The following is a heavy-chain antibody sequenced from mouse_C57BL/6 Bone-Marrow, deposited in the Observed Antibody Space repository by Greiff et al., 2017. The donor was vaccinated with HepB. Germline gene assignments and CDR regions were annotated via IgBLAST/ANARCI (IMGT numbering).Heavy chain of an antibody. Sequence: EVHLVESGGDLVKPGGSLKLSCAASGFTFSSYGMSWVRQTPDKRLEWVATISSGGSYTYYPDSVKGRFTISRDNAKNTLYLQMSSLKSEDTAMYYCARPYYYGSSRFAYWGQGTLVTVSA. CDR2: ISSGGSYT. CDR1: GFTFSSYG. J-gene: IGHJ3*01. V-gene: IGHV5-6*01. D-gene: IGHD1-1*01. CDR3: ARPYYYGSSRFAY.